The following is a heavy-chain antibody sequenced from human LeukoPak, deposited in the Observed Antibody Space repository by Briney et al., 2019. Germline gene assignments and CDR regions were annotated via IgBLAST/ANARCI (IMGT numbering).Heavy chain of an antibody. D-gene: IGHD6-13*01. V-gene: IGHV3-21*01. CDR1: GFTFSSYS. Sequence: SGGSLRLSCAASGFTFSSYSMNWVRQAPGKGLEWVSSISSSSSYIYYADSVKGRFTISRDNAKNSLYLQMNSLRAEDTAVYYCARDSREYSSSWNAHDAFDIWGQGTMVTVSS. CDR2: ISSSSSYI. CDR3: ARDSREYSSSWNAHDAFDI. J-gene: IGHJ3*02.